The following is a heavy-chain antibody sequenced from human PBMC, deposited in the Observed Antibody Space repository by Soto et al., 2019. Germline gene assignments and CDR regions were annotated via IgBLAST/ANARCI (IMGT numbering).Heavy chain of an antibody. CDR2: MNPNSGNT. CDR3: ARGSITIFGVVSPLVDYYYMDV. D-gene: IGHD3-3*01. Sequence: ASVKVSCKASGYTFTSYDINWVRQATGQGLEWMGWMNPNSGNTGYAQKFQGRVTMTRNTSISTAYMELSSLRSEDTAVYYCARGSITIFGVVSPLVDYYYMDVWGEETTVTVSS. CDR1: GYTFTSYD. J-gene: IGHJ6*03. V-gene: IGHV1-8*01.